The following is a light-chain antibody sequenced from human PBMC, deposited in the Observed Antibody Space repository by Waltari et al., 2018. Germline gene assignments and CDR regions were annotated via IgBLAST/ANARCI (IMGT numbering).Light chain of an antibody. J-gene: IGLJ2*01. CDR1: SSDVGTYNL. V-gene: IGLV2-23*01. CDR3: CSYAGGRPHVV. CDR2: EGT. Sequence: QSALTQPAPVSGSPGQSITISCTGPSSDVGTYNLVSWYQQHPGKAPKLMIYEGTKRPSGVSNRFSGSKSGNTASLTISGLQAEDEAHYYCCSYAGGRPHVVFGGGTQLTVL.